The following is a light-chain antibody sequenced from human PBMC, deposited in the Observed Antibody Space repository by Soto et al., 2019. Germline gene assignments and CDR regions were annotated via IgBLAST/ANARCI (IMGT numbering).Light chain of an antibody. J-gene: IGLJ1*01. V-gene: IGLV2-14*01. Sequence: QSALTQPASVSGSPGQSLTISCTGTSSDVGGYNFVSWYQQHPGKAPKFMIYDVSDRPSGVSNRFPGSKTGNTASLTISGLQAEEGADYHCSSYSTISTYVFGTGTKLTVL. CDR1: SSDVGGYNF. CDR3: SSYSTISTYV. CDR2: DVS.